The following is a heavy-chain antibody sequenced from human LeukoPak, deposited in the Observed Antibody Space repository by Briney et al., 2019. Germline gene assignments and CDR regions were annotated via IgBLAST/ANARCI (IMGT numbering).Heavy chain of an antibody. J-gene: IGHJ2*01. CDR2: INHSGST. Sequence: SETLSLTCAVYGGSFSGYYWSWIRQPPGKGLEWIGEINHSGSTNYNPSLKSRVTISADTSKNQFSLKLSSVTAADTAVYYCARHVGVLYWYFDLWGRGTLVTVSS. CDR3: ARHVGVLYWYFDL. V-gene: IGHV4-34*01. CDR1: GGSFSGYY. D-gene: IGHD4/OR15-4a*01.